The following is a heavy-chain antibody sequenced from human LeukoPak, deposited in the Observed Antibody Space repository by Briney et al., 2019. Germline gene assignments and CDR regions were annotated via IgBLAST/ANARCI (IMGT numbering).Heavy chain of an antibody. CDR3: AKSGRYCSGSSCYQEASLDY. CDR1: GFSFSGFG. V-gene: IGHV3-23*01. J-gene: IGHJ4*02. CDR2: ISGGPVST. D-gene: IGHD2-15*01. Sequence: PGGSLRLSCAASGFSFSGFGMSWVRQSPGKVLEWVSGISGGPVSTSYADSVKGRFTISRDNSKNMLYMKMNSLRVEDTAVYYCAKSGRYCSGSSCYQEASLDYWGQGTLVTVSS.